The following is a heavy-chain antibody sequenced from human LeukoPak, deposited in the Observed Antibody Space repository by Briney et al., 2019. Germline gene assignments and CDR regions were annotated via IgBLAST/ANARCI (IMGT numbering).Heavy chain of an antibody. Sequence: GGSLRLSCAASGFTFSSYWMHWVRQAPGKGLVWVSRINSDGSITNYADSVKGRFTISRDNAKNKLYLQMNSLRAEDTAVYYCARDKEQLVRFWFDPWGQGTLVTVSS. CDR3: ARDKEQLVRFWFDP. CDR2: INSDGSIT. V-gene: IGHV3-74*01. D-gene: IGHD6-6*01. CDR1: GFTFSSYW. J-gene: IGHJ5*02.